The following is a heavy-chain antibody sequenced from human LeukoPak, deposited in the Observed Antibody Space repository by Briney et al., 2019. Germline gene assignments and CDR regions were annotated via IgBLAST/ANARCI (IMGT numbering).Heavy chain of an antibody. Sequence: QSGRSLRLSCAASGFTFSSYSMNWVRQAQGKGLEWDSYTSSSSSTINYAESVKGRFTISRDNAKNSLYLQMNSLRAEDTAVYYCARDRRGDSSGPDAFDIWGQGTMVTVSS. CDR2: TSSSSSTI. CDR3: ARDRRGDSSGPDAFDI. J-gene: IGHJ3*02. D-gene: IGHD3-22*01. V-gene: IGHV3-48*01. CDR1: GFTFSSYS.